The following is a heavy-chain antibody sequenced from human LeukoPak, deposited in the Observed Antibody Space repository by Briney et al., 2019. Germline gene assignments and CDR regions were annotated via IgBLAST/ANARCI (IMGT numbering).Heavy chain of an antibody. Sequence: SETLSLTCAVYGGSFSGYYWSWIRQPPGKGLEWIGEINHSGSTNYNPSLKSRVTISVDTSKNQFSLKLSSVTAADTAVYYCARRGRFRGTLDYWGQGTLVTVSS. V-gene: IGHV4-34*01. CDR2: INHSGST. J-gene: IGHJ4*02. CDR1: GGSFSGYY. CDR3: ARRGRFRGTLDY. D-gene: IGHD1-1*01.